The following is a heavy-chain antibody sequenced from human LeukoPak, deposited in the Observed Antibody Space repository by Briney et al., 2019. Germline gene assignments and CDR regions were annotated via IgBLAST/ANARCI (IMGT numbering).Heavy chain of an antibody. CDR1: GYTFTSYA. V-gene: IGHV1-3*01. CDR3: ARDYGGNSGWFDP. D-gene: IGHD4-23*01. J-gene: IGHJ5*02. CDR2: INAGNGNT. Sequence: ASVKVSCKASGYTFTSYAMHWVRQAPGQRLEWMGWINAGNGNTKYSQKFQGRVTLTRDTSVNTAYMELSSLRSEDTAVYYCARDYGGNSGWFDPWGQGTLVTVSS.